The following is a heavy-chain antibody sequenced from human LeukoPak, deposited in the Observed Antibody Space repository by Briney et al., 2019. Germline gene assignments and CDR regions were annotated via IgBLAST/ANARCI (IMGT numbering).Heavy chain of an antibody. CDR3: ARADGYSSGWYFDY. V-gene: IGHV4-59*01. Sequence: SETLSLTCTVSGGSISSYYWSWIRQPPGKGLEWIRYIYYSGSTNYNPSLKSRVTISLDTSKNQFSLKLSAVTAADTAVYYCARADGYSSGWYFDYWGQGTLVTVSS. CDR2: IYYSGST. CDR1: GGSISSYY. J-gene: IGHJ4*02. D-gene: IGHD6-19*01.